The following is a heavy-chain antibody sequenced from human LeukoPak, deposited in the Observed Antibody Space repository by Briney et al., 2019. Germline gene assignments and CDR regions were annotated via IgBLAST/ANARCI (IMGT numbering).Heavy chain of an antibody. D-gene: IGHD5-24*01. CDR3: ARHGVEMATIGDY. CDR2: IYPGDSDT. J-gene: IGHJ4*02. V-gene: IGHV5-51*01. Sequence: GESLKISCKGSGYSFTSYWIGWVRQTPGKGLEWMGIIYPGDSDTRYSPSFQGQVTISADKSISTAYLQWSSLKASDTAKYYCARHGVEMATIGDYWGQGTLVTVSS. CDR1: GYSFTSYW.